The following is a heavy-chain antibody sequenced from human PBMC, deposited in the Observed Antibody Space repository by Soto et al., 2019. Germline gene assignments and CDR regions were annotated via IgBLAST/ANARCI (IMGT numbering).Heavy chain of an antibody. D-gene: IGHD6-19*01. V-gene: IGHV1-46*03. Sequence: ASVKVSCKASGYTFTSYYMHWVRQAPGQGLEWMGIINPNGGSTSYAQKFQGRVTMTSDTSTSTVYMELSSLRSEDTAVYYCATTGPQSSGWYRWWGQGTPVTVSS. J-gene: IGHJ4*02. CDR1: GYTFTSYY. CDR3: ATTGPQSSGWYRW. CDR2: INPNGGST.